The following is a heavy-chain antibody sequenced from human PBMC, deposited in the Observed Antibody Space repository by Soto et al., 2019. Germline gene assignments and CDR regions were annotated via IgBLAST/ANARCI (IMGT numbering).Heavy chain of an antibody. CDR2: ISWNSGSI. CDR1: GFTFDDYA. D-gene: IGHD6-19*01. V-gene: IGHV3-9*01. J-gene: IGHJ6*03. Sequence: GGSLRLSCAASGFTFDDYAMHWVRQAPGKGLEWVSGISWNSGSIGYADSVKGRFTISRDNAKNSLYLQMNSLRAEDTALYYCAKDARRVAGRGYYYYMDVWGKGTTVTVSS. CDR3: AKDARRVAGRGYYYYMDV.